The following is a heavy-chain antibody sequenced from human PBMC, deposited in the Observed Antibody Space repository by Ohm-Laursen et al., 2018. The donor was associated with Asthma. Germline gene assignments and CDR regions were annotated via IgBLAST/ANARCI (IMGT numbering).Heavy chain of an antibody. CDR3: ANRPYSSGWYSFDY. J-gene: IGHJ4*02. CDR1: GFTFSSYS. CDR2: ISSSSSTI. Sequence: SLRLSCSASGFTFSSYSMNWVRQAPGKGLEWVSYISSSSSTIYYADSVKGRFTISRDNAKNSLYLQMNSLRAEDTAVYYCANRPYSSGWYSFDYWGQGTLVTVSS. D-gene: IGHD6-19*01. V-gene: IGHV3-48*01.